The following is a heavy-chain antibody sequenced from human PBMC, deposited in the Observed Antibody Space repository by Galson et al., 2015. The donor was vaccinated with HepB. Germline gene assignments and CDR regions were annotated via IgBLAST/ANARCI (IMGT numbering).Heavy chain of an antibody. D-gene: IGHD5-24*01. CDR2: ISYDGSYK. CDR1: GLTFSSDG. J-gene: IGHJ4*02. CDR3: TIRDGYNPPGDY. Sequence: SLRLSCAASGLTFSSDGMHWVRQAPGKGLEWVAVISYDGSYKYHADSVKGRFTISRDNSKNTLYLQMNSLRAEDTAMYYCTIRDGYNPPGDYWGQGTLVTVSS. V-gene: IGHV3-30*03.